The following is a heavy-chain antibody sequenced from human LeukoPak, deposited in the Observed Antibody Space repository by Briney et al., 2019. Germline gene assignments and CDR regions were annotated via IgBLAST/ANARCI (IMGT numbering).Heavy chain of an antibody. V-gene: IGHV3-48*03. J-gene: IGHJ4*02. D-gene: IGHD3-22*01. CDR3: AKASAMIVVVSKHFDH. Sequence: GGSLRLSCAASGFTFSSYEMNWVRQAPGKGLEWVSYISSSGSTIYYADSVKGRFTISRDNAKNSLYLQMNSLRAEDTAVYYCAKASAMIVVVSKHFDHWGQGTLVTVSS. CDR2: ISSSGSTI. CDR1: GFTFSSYE.